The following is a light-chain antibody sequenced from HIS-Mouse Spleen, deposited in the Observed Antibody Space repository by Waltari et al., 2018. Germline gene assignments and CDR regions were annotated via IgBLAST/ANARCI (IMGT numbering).Light chain of an antibody. V-gene: IGLV3-16*01. Sequence: SYELTQPPSVSVSLGQMARITCSGEALPKKYAYWYQQKPGQFPVLVIYNDGERHSGIPERFSGSSSGTIVTLTISGVQAEDEADYYGLSADSSGTWVFGGGTKLTVL. J-gene: IGLJ3*02. CDR2: NDG. CDR1: ALPKKY. CDR3: LSADSSGTWV.